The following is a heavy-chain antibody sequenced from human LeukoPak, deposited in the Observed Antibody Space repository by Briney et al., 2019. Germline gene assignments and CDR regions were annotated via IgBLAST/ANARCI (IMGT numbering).Heavy chain of an antibody. Sequence: GGSLRLSCAASGFTFSSYEMNWVGQAPGKGLEWVSYISSSGSAIYYADSVKGRFTISRDNAKNSLYLQMNSLRAEDTALYYCVKDRVWFGELLNPLFDNWGQGTRVTVSS. D-gene: IGHD3-10*01. CDR1: GFTFSSYE. V-gene: IGHV3-48*03. J-gene: IGHJ4*02. CDR2: ISSSGSAI. CDR3: VKDRVWFGELLNPLFDN.